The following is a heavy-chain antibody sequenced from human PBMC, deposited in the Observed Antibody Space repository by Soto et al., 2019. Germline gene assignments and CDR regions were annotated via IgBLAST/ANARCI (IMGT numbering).Heavy chain of an antibody. CDR3: ARLLDYYDSSGYDLYGMYV. D-gene: IGHD3-22*01. CDR1: GFTFSSYS. V-gene: IGHV3-48*02. CDR2: ISSSSSTI. Sequence: GGSLRLSCAASGFTFSSYSMNWVRQAPGKGLEWVSYISSSSSTIYYADSVKGRFTISRDNAKNSLYLQMNSLRDEDTAVYYCARLLDYYDSSGYDLYGMYVWGQGTTFTVSS. J-gene: IGHJ6*02.